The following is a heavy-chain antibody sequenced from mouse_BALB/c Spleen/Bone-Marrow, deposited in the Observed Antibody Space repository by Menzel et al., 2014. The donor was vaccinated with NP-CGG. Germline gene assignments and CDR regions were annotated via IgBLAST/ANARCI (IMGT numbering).Heavy chain of an antibody. D-gene: IGHD1-1*01. Sequence: EVKLQESGPELVKPGASVKISCKASGYSFTGYFMHWVMQSHGQSLEWIGRINPYDGDTFYNQKFKGKATLTVDKSSSTDNMEIRTLASEDSAVYDGARTGYYGSSYFDYWGQGTTLTVSS. J-gene: IGHJ2*01. V-gene: IGHV1-20*02. CDR2: INPYDGDT. CDR3: ARTGYYGSSYFDY. CDR1: GYSFTGYF.